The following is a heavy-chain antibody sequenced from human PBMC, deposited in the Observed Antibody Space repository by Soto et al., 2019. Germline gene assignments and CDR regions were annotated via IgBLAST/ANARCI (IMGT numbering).Heavy chain of an antibody. V-gene: IGHV4-59*08. CDR2: IYYSGST. Sequence: SETLSLTCTVSGGSISSYYWSWIRQPPGKGLEWIGYIYYSGSTNYNPSLKSRVTISVDTSKNQFSLKLSSVTAADTAVYYCATQYYYYYMDVWGKGTTGTVS. J-gene: IGHJ6*03. CDR1: GGSISSYY. CDR3: ATQYYYYYMDV.